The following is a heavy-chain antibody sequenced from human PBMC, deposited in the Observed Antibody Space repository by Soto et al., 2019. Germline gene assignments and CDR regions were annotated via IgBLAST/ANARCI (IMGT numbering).Heavy chain of an antibody. CDR3: ARERQDVAGYWVDY. Sequence: PGGSLRLSCAASGFTFSSYGMHWVRQAPGKGLEWVAVIWYDGSNKYYADSVKGRFTISRDNSKNTLYLQMNSLRAEDTAVYYCARERQDVAGYWVDYWGQGTLVTVSS. D-gene: IGHD3-22*01. CDR1: GFTFSSYG. V-gene: IGHV3-33*01. CDR2: IWYDGSNK. J-gene: IGHJ4*02.